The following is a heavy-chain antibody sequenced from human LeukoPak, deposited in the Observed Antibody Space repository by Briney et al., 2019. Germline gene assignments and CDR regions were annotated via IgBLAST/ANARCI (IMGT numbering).Heavy chain of an antibody. CDR1: GFTFSSYA. J-gene: IGHJ4*02. Sequence: GGSLRLSCAASGFTFSSYAMHWVRQAPGKGLEWVALISYDGINKYYPDSVKGRFTISRDNSKNTLYLQMNSLKTEDTAVYYCARDRGRWLVQKFDYWGQGTLVTVSS. D-gene: IGHD6-19*01. CDR2: ISYDGINK. CDR3: ARDRGRWLVQKFDY. V-gene: IGHV3-30-3*01.